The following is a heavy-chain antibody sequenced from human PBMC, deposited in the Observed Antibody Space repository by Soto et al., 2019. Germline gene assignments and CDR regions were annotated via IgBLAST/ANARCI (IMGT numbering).Heavy chain of an antibody. CDR2: INHSRST. Sequence: SETLSLTCAVYGGSFSGYYWSWIRQPPGRGLEWIGEINHSRSTNYNPSLKSRVTISVDTSKNQFSLKLSSVTAADTAVYYCARGFITMVRGVIRKNWFDPWGQGTLVTVSS. J-gene: IGHJ5*02. CDR1: GGSFSGYY. D-gene: IGHD3-10*01. V-gene: IGHV4-34*01. CDR3: ARGFITMVRGVIRKNWFDP.